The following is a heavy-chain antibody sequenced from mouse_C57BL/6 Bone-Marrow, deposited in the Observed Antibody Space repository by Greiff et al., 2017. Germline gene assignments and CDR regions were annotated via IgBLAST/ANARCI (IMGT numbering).Heavy chain of an antibody. D-gene: IGHD2-5*01. CDR1: GFSLTSYG. CDR3: SSLYSKYGGFAY. J-gene: IGHJ3*01. Sequence: QVQLQQSGPGLVQPSQSLSITCTVSGFSLTSYGVHWVRQSPGKGLEWLGVIWSGGSTDYNAAFISRLSISKDNSKSQVFFTMISLQADDTDIYYGSSLYSKYGGFAYWGQGTLVTVSA. V-gene: IGHV2-2*01. CDR2: IWSGGST.